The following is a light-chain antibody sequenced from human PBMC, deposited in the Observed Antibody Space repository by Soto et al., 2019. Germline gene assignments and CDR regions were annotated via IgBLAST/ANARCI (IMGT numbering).Light chain of an antibody. CDR2: AAS. CDR1: QGINRY. CDR3: QKHNSAPLA. J-gene: IGKJ4*01. V-gene: IGKV1-27*01. Sequence: DIQMTQSPSSLSASVGDRVTITCRASQGINRYLAWYQQRPGKVPKLLIYAASTLPSGVPSRFSGSGSGTDFTLTISSLQPEDVATYYCQKHNSAPLAFGGGTKVEIK.